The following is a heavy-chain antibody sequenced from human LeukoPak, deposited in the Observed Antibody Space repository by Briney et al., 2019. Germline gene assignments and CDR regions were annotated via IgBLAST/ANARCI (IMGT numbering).Heavy chain of an antibody. CDR3: ARDGSGWSKY. CDR2: IRPDGGEK. D-gene: IGHD6-19*01. Sequence: GGSLRLSCAAPGFTFGSDWMSWLRQAPGKGLEWVANIRPDGGEKYYVDSVKGRFSISRDNAKNSLFLQMNSLRAEDTAVYFCARDGSGWSKYWGQGTLVTVSS. V-gene: IGHV3-7*01. CDR1: GFTFGSDW. J-gene: IGHJ4*02.